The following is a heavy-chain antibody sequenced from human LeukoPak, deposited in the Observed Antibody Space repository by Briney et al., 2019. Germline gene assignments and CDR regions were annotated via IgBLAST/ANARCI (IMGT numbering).Heavy chain of an antibody. CDR1: GFTFSSYW. D-gene: IGHD3-22*01. V-gene: IGHV3-74*01. CDR2: IKSDGST. CDR3: ARAPSEIGGYYPQYFRH. Sequence: GGSLRLSCAASGFTFSSYWMHWVRQAPGKGLVWVSRIKSDGSTNYADSVKGRFTISRDNAKNTVSLQMNSLRAEDTGVYYCARAPSEIGGYYPQYFRHWGQGTLVTVSS. J-gene: IGHJ1*01.